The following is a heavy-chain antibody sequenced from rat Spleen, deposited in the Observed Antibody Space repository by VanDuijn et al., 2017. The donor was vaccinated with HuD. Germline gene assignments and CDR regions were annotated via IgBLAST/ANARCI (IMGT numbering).Heavy chain of an antibody. J-gene: IGHJ4*01. Sequence: QVQLKESGPGLVQPSQTLSLTCTVSGFSLPSNSVSWVRQPPGKGLEWMGAIWSGGSTDYNSALKSRLSISRDTSKSQVFLKMNSLQTEDTAIYFCTRSPTVAGVMDAWGQGASVTVSS. D-gene: IGHD1-3*01. CDR2: IWSGGST. CDR3: TRSPTVAGVMDA. CDR1: GFSLPSNS. V-gene: IGHV2-1*01.